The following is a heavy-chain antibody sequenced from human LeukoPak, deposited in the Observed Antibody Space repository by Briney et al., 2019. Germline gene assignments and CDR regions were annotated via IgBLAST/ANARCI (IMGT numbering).Heavy chain of an antibody. D-gene: IGHD6-19*01. V-gene: IGHV4-59*01. CDR1: GGSISSYY. CDR3: AXSSGWYYFDY. CDR2: IYYSGST. Sequence: SETLSLTCTVSGGSISSYYWSWIRQPPGKGLEWIGYIYYSGSTNYNPSLKSRVTISVDTSKNQFSLKLSSVTAADTAVYYCAXSSGWYYFDYWGQGTLVTVSS. J-gene: IGHJ4*02.